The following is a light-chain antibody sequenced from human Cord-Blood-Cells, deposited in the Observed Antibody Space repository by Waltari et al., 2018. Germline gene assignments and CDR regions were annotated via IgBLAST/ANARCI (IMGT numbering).Light chain of an antibody. Sequence: QSALTQPRSLSGSPGQSVTISCTGTSSDVGGYNYVSWYQQHPGKAPKLMIYDVSKRPSGVPYGFSGSKSGNTASLTISGLQAEDEADYYCCSYAGSYTFVVFGGGTKLTVL. V-gene: IGLV2-11*01. CDR1: SSDVGGYNY. CDR2: DVS. CDR3: CSYAGSYTFVV. J-gene: IGLJ2*01.